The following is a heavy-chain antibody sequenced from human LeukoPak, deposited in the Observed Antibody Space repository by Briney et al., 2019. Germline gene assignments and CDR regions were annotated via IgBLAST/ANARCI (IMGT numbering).Heavy chain of an antibody. Sequence: SETLSLTCTVSGGSISSYYWSWIWQPPGKGLEWIGYIYYSGSTNYNPSLKSRVTISVDTSKNQFSLKLSSVTAADKAVYYCARVNYYDSSGPHGFDPWGQGTLVTVSS. CDR1: GGSISSYY. V-gene: IGHV4-59*01. CDR3: ARVNYYDSSGPHGFDP. CDR2: IYYSGST. J-gene: IGHJ5*02. D-gene: IGHD3-22*01.